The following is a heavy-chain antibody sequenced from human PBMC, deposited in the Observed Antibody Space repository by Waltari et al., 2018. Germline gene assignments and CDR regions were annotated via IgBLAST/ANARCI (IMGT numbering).Heavy chain of an antibody. Sequence: FSSYAMHWVRQAPGKGLEWVAVISYDGSNKYYADSVKGRFTISRDNSKNTLYLQMNSLRAEDTAVYYCARDPDFDWFPKEGYYFDYWGQGTLVTVSS. D-gene: IGHD3-9*01. J-gene: IGHJ4*02. V-gene: IGHV3-30-3*01. CDR1: FSSYA. CDR3: ARDPDFDWFPKEGYYFDY. CDR2: ISYDGSNK.